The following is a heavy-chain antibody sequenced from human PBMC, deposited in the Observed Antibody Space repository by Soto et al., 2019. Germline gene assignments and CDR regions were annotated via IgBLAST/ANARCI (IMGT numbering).Heavy chain of an antibody. Sequence: PGGSLRLSCAASGFTFSTYSMHWVRQAPGKGLEWVALISYDGSNKYYADSVKGRFTISRDNSKNTLYLEMNSLRGEDTAVFYCARDRQDIVVVPAARYYYYNGMDVWGQGTTVTVSS. D-gene: IGHD2-2*01. CDR3: ARDRQDIVVVPAARYYYYNGMDV. J-gene: IGHJ6*02. CDR2: ISYDGSNK. V-gene: IGHV3-30-3*01. CDR1: GFTFSTYS.